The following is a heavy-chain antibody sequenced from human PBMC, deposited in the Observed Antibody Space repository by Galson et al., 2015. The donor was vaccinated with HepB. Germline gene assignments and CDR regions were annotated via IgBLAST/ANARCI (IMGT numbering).Heavy chain of an antibody. D-gene: IGHD6-19*01. J-gene: IGHJ4*02. CDR3: AKVFPEKTGGWYRQALYYFDS. CDR1: GFTFSYYA. Sequence: SLRLSCAASGFTFSYYAMSWVRQAPGKGLEWISAITPSGDNTYSADSMKGRFTISRDNSQNTLFLQMNSLGADDTATYFCAKVFPEKTGGWYRQALYYFDSWGQGIRVTVSS. CDR2: ITPSGDNT. V-gene: IGHV3-23*01.